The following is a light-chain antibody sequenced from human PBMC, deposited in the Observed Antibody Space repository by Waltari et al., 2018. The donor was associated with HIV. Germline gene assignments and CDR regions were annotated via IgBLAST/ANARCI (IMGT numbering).Light chain of an antibody. J-gene: IGLJ2*01. CDR3: QSFDSSLTTSGVI. CDR2: ANI. V-gene: IGLV1-40*01. Sequence: QSVLTQPPSVSGAPGQRVTIYCTGSSSNIGAGYDVHWYQHGPGTAPKLLIYANIKRLSVVPDRFSGSKSGSSAFLAITGLQAEDEAHYYCQSFDSSLTTSGVIFGGGTKLTVL. CDR1: SSNIGAGYD.